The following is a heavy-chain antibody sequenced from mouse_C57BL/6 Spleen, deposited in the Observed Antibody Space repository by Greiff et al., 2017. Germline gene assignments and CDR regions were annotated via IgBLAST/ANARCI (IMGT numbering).Heavy chain of an antibody. CDR2: FHPYNDDT. CDR3: ARRAYDGYLYYFDY. CDR1: GYTFTTYP. J-gene: IGHJ2*01. Sequence: VKLVESGAELVRPGASVKMSCKASGYTFTTYPIEWMKQNHGKSLEWIGNFHPYNDDTKYNEKFKGKATLTVEKSSSTVYLELSRLTSDDSAVYYCARRAYDGYLYYFDYWGQGTTLTVSS. V-gene: IGHV1-47*01. D-gene: IGHD2-3*01.